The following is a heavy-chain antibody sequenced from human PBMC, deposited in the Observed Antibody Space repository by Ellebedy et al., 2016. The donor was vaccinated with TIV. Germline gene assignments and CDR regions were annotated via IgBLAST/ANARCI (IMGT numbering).Heavy chain of an antibody. CDR1: GFTFTPYS. J-gene: IGHJ3*02. V-gene: IGHV3-48*04. CDR2: ISHSSITI. Sequence: GGSLRLSCAAYGFTFTPYSMNWVRQAPGQGLEWVSYISHSSITINYADSVKGRFTVSRDNAKNSLFLQMNSLRAKDTAVYYCARDMGWGNERINDAFDIWGQGTMVTVSS. CDR3: ARDMGWGNERINDAFDI. D-gene: IGHD7-27*01.